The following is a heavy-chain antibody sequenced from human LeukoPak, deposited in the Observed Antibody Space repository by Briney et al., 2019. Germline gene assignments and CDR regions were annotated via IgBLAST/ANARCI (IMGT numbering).Heavy chain of an antibody. Sequence: GGSLRLSCAASGFTFSSYEMNWVRQAPGKGLEWGSYISSSGSTIYYADSVKGRFTISRDNAKNSLYLQMNSLRPEDTAVYYCARVAAVAGTVIDNWGQGTLVTVSS. CDR2: ISSSGSTI. V-gene: IGHV3-48*03. CDR1: GFTFSSYE. J-gene: IGHJ4*02. D-gene: IGHD6-19*01. CDR3: ARVAAVAGTVIDN.